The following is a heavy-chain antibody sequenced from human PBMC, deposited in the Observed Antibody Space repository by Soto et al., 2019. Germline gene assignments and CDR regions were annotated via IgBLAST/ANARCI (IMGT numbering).Heavy chain of an antibody. J-gene: IGHJ6*04. Sequence: GGSLRLSCPASGLTVSINYLSWVRQARGKGLESVSVIYSGGSTPFADQVQGRFTISRDNSKNTLDLQMRSLRAEDTAGYYCARDQGSYYYGMDVWGKGTT. CDR3: ARDQGSYYYGMDV. CDR2: IYSGGST. V-gene: IGHV3-53*01. CDR1: GLTVSINY. D-gene: IGHD1-26*01.